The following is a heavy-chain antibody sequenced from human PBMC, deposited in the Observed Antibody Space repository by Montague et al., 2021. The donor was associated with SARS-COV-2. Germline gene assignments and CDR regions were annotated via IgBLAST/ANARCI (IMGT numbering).Heavy chain of an antibody. D-gene: IGHD2-15*01. CDR1: GGSISSFY. V-gene: IGHV4-59*08. J-gene: IGHJ4*02. CDR3: ARHYSATLPAVY. Sequence: SETLSLTCTVSGGSISSFYWSWLRQPPGKGLEWIGYISDRGSTNYNPSLTSRVTMSLDTSKNQSSLKVNSVTAADTAVYYCARHYSATLPAVYWGQGTLVTVSS. CDR2: ISDRGST.